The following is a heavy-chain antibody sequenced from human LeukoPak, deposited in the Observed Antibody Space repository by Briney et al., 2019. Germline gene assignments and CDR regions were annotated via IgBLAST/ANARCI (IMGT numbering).Heavy chain of an antibody. D-gene: IGHD5-12*01. CDR1: GLTFNTYW. J-gene: IGHJ4*02. CDR3: GRGPGYRSDY. Sequence: PGGSLRLSCAASGLTFNTYWMTWVRQAPGKGLEWVANINRDGSEKNYVDSMRGRFTISRDNTKNSLYLQMNSLTVEDTAVYYCGRGPGYRSDYWGQGTLVTVSS. V-gene: IGHV3-7*05. CDR2: INRDGSEK.